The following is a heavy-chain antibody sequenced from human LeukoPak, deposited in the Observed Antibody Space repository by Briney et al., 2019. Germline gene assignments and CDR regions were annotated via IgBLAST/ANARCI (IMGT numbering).Heavy chain of an antibody. CDR1: GFTFRSYA. V-gene: IGHV3-23*01. Sequence: PGGSLRLSCAASGFTFRSYAMSWVCQAPGEGLEWVSAISGSGGSTYYADSVKGRFTISRDNSKNTLYLQMNSLRAEDTAVYYCAKSGRYYYYYYMDVWGKGTTVTVSS. CDR3: AKSGRYYYYYYMDV. CDR2: ISGSGGST. J-gene: IGHJ6*03.